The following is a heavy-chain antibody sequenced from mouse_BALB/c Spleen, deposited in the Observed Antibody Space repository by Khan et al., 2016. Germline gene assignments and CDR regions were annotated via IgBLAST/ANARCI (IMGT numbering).Heavy chain of an antibody. Sequence: EVKLLESGGGLVQPGGSLKLSCTTSAFDFSRYWMSWVRQAPGRGLEWIGEINPDSSTINYTPSLKDKFIISRDNAKNTLYLQMSKVRSEDTALYYCPRNWDVGFDYWGQGTTLTVSS. CDR2: INPDSSTI. CDR1: AFDFSRYW. V-gene: IGHV4-1*02. CDR3: PRNWDVGFDY. J-gene: IGHJ2*01. D-gene: IGHD4-1*01.